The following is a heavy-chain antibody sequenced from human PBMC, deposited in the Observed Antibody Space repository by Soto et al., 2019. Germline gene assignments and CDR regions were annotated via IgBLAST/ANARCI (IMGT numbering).Heavy chain of an antibody. V-gene: IGHV3-21*01. CDR3: ARDRMGIAAAGYYYYYMDV. CDR1: GFTFSSYS. Sequence: EVQLVESGGGLVKPGGSLRLSCAASGFTFSSYSMNWVRQAPGKGLEWVSSISSSSSYIYYADSVKGRFTISRDNAKNSLYLQMNSLRAEDTAVYYCARDRMGIAAAGYYYYYMDVWGKGTTVTVSS. J-gene: IGHJ6*03. CDR2: ISSSSSYI. D-gene: IGHD6-13*01.